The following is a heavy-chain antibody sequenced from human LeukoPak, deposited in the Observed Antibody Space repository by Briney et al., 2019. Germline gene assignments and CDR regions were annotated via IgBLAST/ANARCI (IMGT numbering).Heavy chain of an antibody. CDR3: ARVEAQDYGMDV. CDR1: GGSFSGYY. V-gene: IGHV4-59*01. J-gene: IGHJ6*02. CDR2: IYYSGST. Sequence: SETLSLTCAVYGGSFSGYYWSWIRQPPGKGLEWIGYIYYSGSTNYNPSLKSRVTISVDTSKNQFSLRLSSVTAADTAVYYCARVEAQDYGMDVWGQGTTVTVSS.